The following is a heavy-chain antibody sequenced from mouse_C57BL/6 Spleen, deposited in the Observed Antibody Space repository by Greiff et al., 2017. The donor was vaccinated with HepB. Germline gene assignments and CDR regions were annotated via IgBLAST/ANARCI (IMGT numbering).Heavy chain of an antibody. CDR3: ARAGSNYLFAY. CDR2: IYPGDGDT. Sequence: QVQLQQSGAELVKPGASVKISCKASGYAFSSYWMNWVKQRPGKGLEWIGQIYPGDGDTNYNGKFKGKATLTADKSSSTAYMQLSSLTSEDSAVYCCARAGSNYLFAYWGQGTLVTVSA. V-gene: IGHV1-80*01. CDR1: GYAFSSYW. J-gene: IGHJ3*01. D-gene: IGHD2-5*01.